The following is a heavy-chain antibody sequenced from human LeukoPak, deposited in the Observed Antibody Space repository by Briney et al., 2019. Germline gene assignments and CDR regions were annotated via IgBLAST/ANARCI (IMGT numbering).Heavy chain of an antibody. V-gene: IGHV3-23*01. D-gene: IGHD1-26*01. CDR2: ISGSGSST. J-gene: IGHJ4*02. CDR3: ARRSGSYPGY. Sequence: EWFPAISGSGSSTYYAASVKGRFTISRDNSKNTLYLQMNSLRAEDTAVYYCARRSGSYPGYWGQGTLVTVSS.